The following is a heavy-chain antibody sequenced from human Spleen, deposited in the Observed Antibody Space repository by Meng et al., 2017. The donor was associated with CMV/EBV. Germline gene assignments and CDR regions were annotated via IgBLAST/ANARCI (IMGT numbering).Heavy chain of an antibody. CDR2: IKQDGSEK. V-gene: IGHV3-7*01. CDR3: AREDYSNYPRV. J-gene: IGHJ4*02. Sequence: GESLKISCAASGFTFTGYWMAWVRQAPGKGLEWVANIKQDGSEKYYVDSVKGRFTISRDNAKNSLYLQMNSLRAEDTAVYYCAREDYSNYPRVWGQGTLVTVSS. D-gene: IGHD4-11*01. CDR1: GFTFTGYW.